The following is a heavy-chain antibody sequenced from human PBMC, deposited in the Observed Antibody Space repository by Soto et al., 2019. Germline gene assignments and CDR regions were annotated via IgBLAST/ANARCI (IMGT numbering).Heavy chain of an antibody. CDR3: ALGHCSGGSCYSSYYYGMDV. V-gene: IGHV1-69*01. J-gene: IGHJ6*02. Sequence: QVQLVQSGAEVKKPGSSVKVSCKASGGTFSSYAISWVRQAPGQGLEWMGGIIPIFGTANYSQKFQGRVTITADESTSTAYMELSSLRSEDTAVYYCALGHCSGGSCYSSYYYGMDVWGQGTTVTVSS. CDR2: IIPIFGTA. D-gene: IGHD2-15*01. CDR1: GGTFSSYA.